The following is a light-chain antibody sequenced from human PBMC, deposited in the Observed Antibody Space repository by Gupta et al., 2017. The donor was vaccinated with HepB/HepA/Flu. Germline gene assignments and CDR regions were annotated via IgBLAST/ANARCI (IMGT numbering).Light chain of an antibody. Sequence: EIVLTQPPATLSLSPGERATLSCRASQSVSSYLAWYQQKPGQAPRLLIYDASNRATGIPARCSGSGSGTDFTLTISSLEPEDFAAYYCQQRSNWPPFTFGPGTKVDIK. V-gene: IGKV3-11*01. CDR3: QQRSNWPPFT. CDR2: DAS. CDR1: QSVSSY. J-gene: IGKJ3*01.